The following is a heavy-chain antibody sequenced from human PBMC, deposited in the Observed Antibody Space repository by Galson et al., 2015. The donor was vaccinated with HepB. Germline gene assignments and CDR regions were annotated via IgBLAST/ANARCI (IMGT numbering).Heavy chain of an antibody. D-gene: IGHD2-8*01. CDR2: IYYSGGT. CDR1: GGSISSGGYY. V-gene: IGHV4-31*03. J-gene: IGHJ4*02. Sequence: LSLTCTVSGGSISSGGYYRSWIRQHPGKGLEWIGYIYYSGGTYYNPSLKSRVTISVDTSKNQFSLNLSSVTAADTAVYYCARWGTGGYCTNTVCSYFDYWGQGTLVTVSS. CDR3: ARWGTGGYCTNTVCSYFDY.